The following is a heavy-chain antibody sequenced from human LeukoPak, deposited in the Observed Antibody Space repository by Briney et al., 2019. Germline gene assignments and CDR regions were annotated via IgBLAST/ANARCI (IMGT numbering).Heavy chain of an antibody. CDR2: IYYSGST. D-gene: IGHD6-19*01. V-gene: IGHV4-59*01. CDR1: GGSISSYY. Sequence: SETLSLTCTVSGGSISSYYWSWIRQPPGKGLEWIGYIYYSGSTNYNPSLKSRVAISVDTSKNQFSLKLSSVTAADTAVYYCARDYLLDSSGRVFDYWGQGTLVTVSS. CDR3: ARDYLLDSSGRVFDY. J-gene: IGHJ4*02.